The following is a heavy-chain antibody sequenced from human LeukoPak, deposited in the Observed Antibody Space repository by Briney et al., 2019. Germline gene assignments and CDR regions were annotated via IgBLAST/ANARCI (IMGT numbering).Heavy chain of an antibody. J-gene: IGHJ4*02. CDR3: TRLLPSSHHFFDS. CDR2: IYGGGST. Sequence: GGSLRLSCAVSGFTVSNDYMSWGRQAPGKGLESVSVIYGGGSTYYADSVRGRFTISRDNSETTLYLQMDSLRAEDTAVYYCTRLLPSSHHFFDSWGQGTLVTVSS. D-gene: IGHD6-6*01. CDR1: GFTVSNDY. V-gene: IGHV3-53*01.